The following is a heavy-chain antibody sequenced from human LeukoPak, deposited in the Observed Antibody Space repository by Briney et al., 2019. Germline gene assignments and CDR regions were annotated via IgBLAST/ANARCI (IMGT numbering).Heavy chain of an antibody. CDR3: ASLGVPAARYYFDY. CDR1: GYSISSGYY. J-gene: IGHJ4*02. V-gene: IGHV4-38-2*01. Sequence: SETLSLTCAVSGYSISSGYYWGWIRQPPGKGLEWIGSFYHSGSTYYNPSLKSRVTISVDTSKNQFSLKLSSVTAADTAVYYCASLGVPAARYYFDYWGQGTLVTVSS. CDR2: FYHSGST. D-gene: IGHD2-2*01.